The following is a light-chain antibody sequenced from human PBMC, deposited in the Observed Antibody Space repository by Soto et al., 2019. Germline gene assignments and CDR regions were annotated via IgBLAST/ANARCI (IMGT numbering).Light chain of an antibody. V-gene: IGLV3-21*02. CDR2: DDT. J-gene: IGLJ3*02. Sequence: SYELIQPPSVSVAPGQTARIACGGDNIGGESVHWYQQKPGQAPVLVVYDDTDRPSGIPERFSGIKSGNTATLTVSRVEGGDEADYYCQVWATSGDFWVFGGGTKLTVL. CDR1: NIGGES. CDR3: QVWATSGDFWV.